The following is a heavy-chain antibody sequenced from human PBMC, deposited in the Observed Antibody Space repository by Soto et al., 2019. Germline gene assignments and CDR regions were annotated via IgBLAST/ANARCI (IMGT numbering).Heavy chain of an antibody. CDR1: GYSFTIYW. Sequence: GESLKISCKGSGYSFTIYWIGWVRQMPGKGLEWMGIIYPGDSDTRYSPSFQGQVTISADKSISTAYLQWSSLKASDTAMYYCXRLSADQLGPGYYGMDVWGQGTTVTVSS. CDR2: IYPGDSDT. J-gene: IGHJ6*02. V-gene: IGHV5-51*01. D-gene: IGHD6-6*01. CDR3: XRLSADQLGPGYYGMDV.